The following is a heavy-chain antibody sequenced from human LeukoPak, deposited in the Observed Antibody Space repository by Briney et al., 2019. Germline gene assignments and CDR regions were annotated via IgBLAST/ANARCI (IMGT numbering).Heavy chain of an antibody. D-gene: IGHD6-19*01. CDR3: ATIASDSSGWYHFDY. V-gene: IGHV3-23*01. CDR2: ISDSGGTT. CDR1: GFTFSSYA. Sequence: GGSLRLSCAASGFTFSSYAMSWVRHAPGEGLEWVSAISDSGGTTYYADSVKGRFTISRDNSKNTLYLQMNSLRAEDTAVYYCATIASDSSGWYHFDYWGQGALVTVSS. J-gene: IGHJ4*02.